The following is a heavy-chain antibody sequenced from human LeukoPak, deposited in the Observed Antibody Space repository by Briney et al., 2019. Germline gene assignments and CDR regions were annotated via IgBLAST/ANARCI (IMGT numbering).Heavy chain of an antibody. CDR1: GYSLTSYW. D-gene: IGHD4-17*01. Sequence: GESLKISCKGSGYSLTSYWIGWVRQMPGKGLEWMGIIWPSDSDTKYSPSFQGQVTISADKSINIAYLQWSSLKASDTAMYYCARQGTVTDPFDYWGQGTLVTVSS. J-gene: IGHJ4*02. V-gene: IGHV5-51*01. CDR2: IWPSDSDT. CDR3: ARQGTVTDPFDY.